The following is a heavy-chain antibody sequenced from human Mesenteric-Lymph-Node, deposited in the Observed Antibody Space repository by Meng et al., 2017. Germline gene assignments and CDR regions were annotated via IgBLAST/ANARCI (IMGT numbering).Heavy chain of an antibody. Sequence: SETLSLTCTVSGGSISSSSYYWSWIRQPPGKGLEWIGYIYYSESTNYNPSLKSRVTISVDTSKNHFSLKLSSVTAADTAVYYCARGIPPWYFDLWGRGTLVTVSS. V-gene: IGHV4-61*01. J-gene: IGHJ2*01. D-gene: IGHD2-21*01. CDR3: ARGIPPWYFDL. CDR2: IYYSEST. CDR1: GGSISSSSYY.